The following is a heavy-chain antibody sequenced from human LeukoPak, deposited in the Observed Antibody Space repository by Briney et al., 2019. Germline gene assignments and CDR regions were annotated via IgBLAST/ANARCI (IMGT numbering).Heavy chain of an antibody. CDR2: ISSSSSYI. D-gene: IGHD6-13*01. Sequence: PGGSLRLSCAASGFTFSSYSMNWVRQAPGKGLGWVSSISSSSSYIYYADSVKGRFTISRDNAKNSLYLQMNSLRAEDTAVYYCARREGSSWPPYAEYFQHWGQGTLVTVSS. CDR1: GFTFSSYS. J-gene: IGHJ1*01. V-gene: IGHV3-21*01. CDR3: ARREGSSWPPYAEYFQH.